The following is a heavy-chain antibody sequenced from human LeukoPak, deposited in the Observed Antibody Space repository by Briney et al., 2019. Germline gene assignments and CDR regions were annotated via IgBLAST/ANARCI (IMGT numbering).Heavy chain of an antibody. CDR1: GFTFSSYW. CDR2: INSDGSST. D-gene: IGHD3-22*01. J-gene: IGHJ4*02. CDR3: ARDIKGYLSSGYYS. V-gene: IGHV3-74*01. Sequence: GGSLRLSCAASGFTFSSYWMHWVRHAPGKGLVWVSRINSDGSSTSYADSVKGRFTISRDNAKNTPYLQMNSLRAEDTAVYYCARDIKGYLSSGYYSWGQGTLVTVTS.